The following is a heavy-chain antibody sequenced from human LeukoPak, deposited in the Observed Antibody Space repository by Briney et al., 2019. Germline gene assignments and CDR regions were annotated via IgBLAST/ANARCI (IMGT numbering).Heavy chain of an antibody. Sequence: SETLSLTCTVSGGSISSYYWSWIRQPPGKGLKWIGYIYYSGSTNYNPSLKSRVTISVDTSKNQFSLKLSSVTAADTAVYYCARGGCSGGSCYSQYWGQGTLVTVSS. D-gene: IGHD2-15*01. J-gene: IGHJ1*01. V-gene: IGHV4-59*01. CDR3: ARGGCSGGSCYSQY. CDR1: GGSISSYY. CDR2: IYYSGST.